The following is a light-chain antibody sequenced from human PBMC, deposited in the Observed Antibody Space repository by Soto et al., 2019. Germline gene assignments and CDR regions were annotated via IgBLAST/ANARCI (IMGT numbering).Light chain of an antibody. J-gene: IGKJ2*01. V-gene: IGKV1-39*01. CDR3: RQRYSTAPYT. CDR1: QYINNY. CDR2: AAY. Sequence: DIQMTQSPSSLSTSVGDRVTITCRASQYINNYLNWYQQKPGKAPKLLIFAAYNLQSGGPSRFSGSGSGTDFTLTISSLHPEDFAIHYCRQRYSTAPYTLGQGTKLDMK.